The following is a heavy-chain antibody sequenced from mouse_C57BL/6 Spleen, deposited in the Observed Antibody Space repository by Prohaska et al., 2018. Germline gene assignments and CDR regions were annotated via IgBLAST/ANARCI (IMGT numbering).Heavy chain of an antibody. V-gene: IGHV1-76*01. CDR1: GYTFTDYY. CDR3: AREDSYYDYWGYYAMDY. Sequence: GPGASVKLSCKASGYTFTDYYINWVKQRPGQGLEWIARIYPGSGNTYYNEKFKGKATLTAEKSSSTAYMQLSSLTSEDSAVYFCAREDSYYDYWGYYAMDYWGQGTSVTVSS. D-gene: IGHD2-4*01. CDR2: IYPGSGNT. J-gene: IGHJ4*01.